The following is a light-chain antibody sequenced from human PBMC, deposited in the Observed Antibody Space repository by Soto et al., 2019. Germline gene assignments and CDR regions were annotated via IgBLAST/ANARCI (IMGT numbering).Light chain of an antibody. CDR1: QSVSGSY. CDR3: QQYVGFMNT. V-gene: IGKV3-20*01. CDR2: GAS. J-gene: IGKJ2*01. Sequence: EIVLTQSPGTLSLSPGERATLSCRASQSVSGSYLAWYQQKPGQAPRLLIYGASSRATGIPDRFSGGGSGTDFTLTISRLEPEDFAMYYCQQYVGFMNTFGQGTKLEIK.